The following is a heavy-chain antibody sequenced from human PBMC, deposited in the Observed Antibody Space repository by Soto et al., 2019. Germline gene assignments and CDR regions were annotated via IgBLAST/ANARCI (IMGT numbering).Heavy chain of an antibody. J-gene: IGHJ4*02. Sequence: GGSLRLSCAASGFTFSSYSMNWVRQAPGKGLEWVSSISSSSSYIYYADSVKGRFTISRDNAKNSLYLQMNSLRAEDTAVYYCARRSKIDIVVVPAAIGDIVYWGQGTLVSVS. D-gene: IGHD2-2*02. CDR2: ISSSSSYI. CDR1: GFTFSSYS. V-gene: IGHV3-21*01. CDR3: ARRSKIDIVVVPAAIGDIVY.